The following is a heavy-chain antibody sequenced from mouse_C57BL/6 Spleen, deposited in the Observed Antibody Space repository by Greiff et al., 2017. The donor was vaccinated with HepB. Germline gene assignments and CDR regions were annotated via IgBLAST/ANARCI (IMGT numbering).Heavy chain of an antibody. J-gene: IGHJ1*03. CDR3: ARSTTVVSRDFDV. V-gene: IGHV1-64*01. D-gene: IGHD1-1*01. Sequence: QVQLQQPGAELVKPGASVKLSCKASGYTFTSYWMHWVKQRSGQGLEWIGIIHPNSGSTNYTEKFKSKATLSVDKSSSTANMQLSSLTSEDCAVYYCARSTTVVSRDFDVWGTVTTVTVSS. CDR1: GYTFTSYW. CDR2: IHPNSGST.